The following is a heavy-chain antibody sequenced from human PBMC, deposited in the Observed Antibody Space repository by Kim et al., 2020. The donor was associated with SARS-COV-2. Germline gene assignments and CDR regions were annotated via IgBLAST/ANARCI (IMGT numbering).Heavy chain of an antibody. Sequence: GGSLRLSCAASGLSFSDSYMNWIRQAPGKGLEWLSYISTRGESIFYADSVEGRFTISRDNAKNSLYLQMNYLRDEDTAVYYCARRGNGYNALGIWGHCVLGTASS. CDR3: ARRGNGYNALGI. CDR1: GLSFSDSY. CDR2: ISTRGESI. J-gene: IGHJ1*01. D-gene: IGHD5-18*01. V-gene: IGHV3-11*01.